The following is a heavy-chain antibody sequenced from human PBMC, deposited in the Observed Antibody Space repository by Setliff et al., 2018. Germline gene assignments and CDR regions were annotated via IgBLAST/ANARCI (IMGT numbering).Heavy chain of an antibody. J-gene: IGHJ6*03. CDR2: IIPTRGAA. CDR3: ARGPSGWSSATSRYYFYMDV. D-gene: IGHD6-19*01. CDR1: GGTFSNSA. V-gene: IGHV1-69*13. Sequence: ASVKVSCKAFGGTFSNSAINWVRQAPGQGLEWMGGIIPTRGAADYAQKFQGKVIITADGSTSTAYMELTSLRSDDAAVYYCARGPSGWSSATSRYYFYMDVWGKGTTVTVSS.